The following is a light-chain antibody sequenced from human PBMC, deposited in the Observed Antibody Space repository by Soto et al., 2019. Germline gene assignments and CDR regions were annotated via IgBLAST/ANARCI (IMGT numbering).Light chain of an antibody. J-gene: IGKJ1*01. CDR1: QAIRHD. CDR2: GAS. Sequence: IQMTQSPSSLSASIGDRVTISCRASQAIRHDLGWYQQKPGRAPKLLIYGASNLEGGVPSRFSGSASGTEFTLTISNLESDDFATYYCQQYHRYSTFGQGTKVDIK. V-gene: IGKV1-17*02. CDR3: QQYHRYST.